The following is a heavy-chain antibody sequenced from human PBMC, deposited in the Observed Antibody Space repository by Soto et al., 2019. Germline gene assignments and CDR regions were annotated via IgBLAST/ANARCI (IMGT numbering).Heavy chain of an antibody. J-gene: IGHJ4*02. D-gene: IGHD2-15*01. Sequence: GGSLRLSCAASGFTFSSYGMHWVRQAPGKGKEWVAVISYDGSNKYYADSVKGRFTISRDNSKNTLYLQMNSLRAEDTAVYYCAKLGCSGGSCYSWIMQSQLDYWGQGTLVTVSS. V-gene: IGHV3-30*18. CDR1: GFTFSSYG. CDR2: ISYDGSNK. CDR3: AKLGCSGGSCYSWIMQSQLDY.